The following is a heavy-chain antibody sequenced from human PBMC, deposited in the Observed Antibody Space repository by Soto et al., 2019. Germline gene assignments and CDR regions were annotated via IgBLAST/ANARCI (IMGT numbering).Heavy chain of an antibody. D-gene: IGHD2-15*01. V-gene: IGHV3-21*01. CDR2: ITRDSAYI. J-gene: IGHJ4*02. Sequence: EVQLMESGGGLVKPGASLRLSCAASGFTFSFYTMDWVRQAPGKGLEWVSCITRDSAYIYYADSVKGRFTISRDNAKNSLYLQMNSLRPDDTAVYYCAKARIEPYCSGGRCPPPDYWGQGTLVTVSS. CDR1: GFTFSFYT. CDR3: AKARIEPYCSGGRCPPPDY.